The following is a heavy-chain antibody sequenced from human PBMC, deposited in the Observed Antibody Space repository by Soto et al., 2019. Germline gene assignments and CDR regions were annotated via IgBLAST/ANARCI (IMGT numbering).Heavy chain of an antibody. J-gene: IGHJ4*02. CDR2: IYHSGST. V-gene: IGHV4-4*01. CDR3: VTSLNYDFWRDGGRHYYFDY. CDR1: GGSISSSYW. Sequence: LSLTCAVSGGSISSSYWWNWVRQPPGKGLEWIGKIYHSGSTNYNPSLKNRVTISVDKSNNQFSLRLSSVTAADTAVYFCVTSLNYDFWRDGGRHYYFDYWGQGTLVTVSS. D-gene: IGHD3-3*01.